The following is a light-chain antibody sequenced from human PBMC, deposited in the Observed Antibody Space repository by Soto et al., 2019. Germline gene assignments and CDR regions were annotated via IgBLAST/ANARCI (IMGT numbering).Light chain of an antibody. CDR3: QQYNNWPLA. CDR2: DAS. V-gene: IGKV3-15*01. J-gene: IGKJ1*01. Sequence: EIVMTQSPATLSVSPGERATLSCRASQSVSSNLAWYQQKPGQAPRLLIYDASTRATGIPARFGGSGSGTEFTLTISSLQSEDFAVYYCQQYNNWPLAFGQGTKVEIK. CDR1: QSVSSN.